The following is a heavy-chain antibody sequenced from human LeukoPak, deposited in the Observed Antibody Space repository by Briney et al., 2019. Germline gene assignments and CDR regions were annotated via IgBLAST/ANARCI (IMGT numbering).Heavy chain of an antibody. J-gene: IGHJ5*02. Sequence: GGSLRLSCAASGFTFSSYAMHWVRQAPGKGLEWVAVISYDGSNKYYADSVKGRFTISRDNSKNTLCLQMNSLRAEDTAVYYCARDRGQWLVLPFDPWGQGTLVTVSS. CDR3: ARDRGQWLVLPFDP. V-gene: IGHV3-30*04. CDR1: GFTFSSYA. CDR2: ISYDGSNK. D-gene: IGHD6-19*01.